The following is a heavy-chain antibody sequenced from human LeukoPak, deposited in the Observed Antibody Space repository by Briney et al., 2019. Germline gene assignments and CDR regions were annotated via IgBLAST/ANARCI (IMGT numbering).Heavy chain of an antibody. Sequence: GASVKVSCKASGYTFTSYGISWVRQAPGQGLEWMGWTSAYNGNTNYAQKLQGRVTMTTDTSTSTAYMELRSLRSDDTAVYYCARLMSDGGYASPDYWGQGTLVTVSS. J-gene: IGHJ4*02. CDR1: GYTFTSYG. CDR2: TSAYNGNT. D-gene: IGHD5-12*01. V-gene: IGHV1-18*01. CDR3: ARLMSDGGYASPDY.